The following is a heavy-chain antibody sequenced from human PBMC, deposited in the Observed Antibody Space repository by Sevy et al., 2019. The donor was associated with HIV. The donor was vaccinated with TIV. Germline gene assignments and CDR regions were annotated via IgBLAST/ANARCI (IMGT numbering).Heavy chain of an antibody. CDR3: ADSSGPYDYYGMDV. Sequence: GGSLRLSCAASGFTFSSYAMHWVRQAPGKGLEWVAVISYDGSSKYYADSVKGRFTISRDYSMNTLYLQMNSLRAEDTAVYYCADSSGPYDYYGMDVWGQGTTVTVSS. D-gene: IGHD6-19*01. V-gene: IGHV3-30-3*01. J-gene: IGHJ6*02. CDR1: GFTFSSYA. CDR2: ISYDGSSK.